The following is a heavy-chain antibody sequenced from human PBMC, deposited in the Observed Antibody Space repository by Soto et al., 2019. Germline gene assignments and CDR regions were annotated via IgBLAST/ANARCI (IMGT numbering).Heavy chain of an antibody. CDR2: ISSSSSYI. CDR3: ARDIAARPEYNWFDP. D-gene: IGHD6-6*01. CDR1: GSTFSSYS. V-gene: IGHV3-21*01. J-gene: IGHJ5*02. Sequence: GGSLRLSCAASGSTFSSYSMNWVRQAPGKGLEWVSSISSSSSYIYYADSVKGRFTISRDNAKNSLYLQMNSLRAEDTAVYYCARDIAARPEYNWFDPWGQGALVTVSS.